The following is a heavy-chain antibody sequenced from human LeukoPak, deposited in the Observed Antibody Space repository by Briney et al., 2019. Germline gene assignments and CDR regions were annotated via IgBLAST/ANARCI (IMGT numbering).Heavy chain of an antibody. D-gene: IGHD3-22*01. J-gene: IGHJ4*02. V-gene: IGHV1-46*01. CDR3: ARTYYDSSGYYYFDY. Sequence: ASVKVSCKASGYTFTSYHMHWVRQAPGQGLEWMGKINLSGGSTTYAQKFQGRVTMTRDTSTSTVYMELSSLRSEDTAVYYCARTYYDSSGYYYFDYWGQGTLVTVSS. CDR1: GYTFTSYH. CDR2: INLSGGST.